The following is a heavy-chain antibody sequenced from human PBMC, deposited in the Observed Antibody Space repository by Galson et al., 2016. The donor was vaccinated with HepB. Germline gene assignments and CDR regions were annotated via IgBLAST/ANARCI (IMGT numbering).Heavy chain of an antibody. CDR1: GFTFTGHA. J-gene: IGHJ5*02. Sequence: SLRLSCAVSGFTFTGHAMSWVRQAPGKGLEWVAGISATGGSTFYPDSVKGRFTISRDNSKNTLYLQLSSLRAEDTAVYYCAVQQGLMVRGLLEQSWFDPWGQGTLVTVSS. CDR2: ISATGGST. CDR3: AVQQGLMVRGLLEQSWFDP. V-gene: IGHV3-23*01. D-gene: IGHD3-10*01.